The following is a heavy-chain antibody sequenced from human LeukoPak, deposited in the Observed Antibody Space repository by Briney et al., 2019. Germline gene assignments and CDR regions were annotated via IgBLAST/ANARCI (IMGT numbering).Heavy chain of an antibody. CDR2: IKQDGSEK. CDR3: ARNVGSSGGYYYYGMDV. V-gene: IGHV3-7*01. D-gene: IGHD2-15*01. J-gene: IGHJ6*02. Sequence: GGSLRLSCAAPGFTFSSYWMSWVRQAPGKGLEWVANIKQDGSEKYYVDSVKGRFTISRDNAKNSLYLQMNSLRAEDTAVYYCARNVGSSGGYYYYGMDVWGQGTTVTVSS. CDR1: GFTFSSYW.